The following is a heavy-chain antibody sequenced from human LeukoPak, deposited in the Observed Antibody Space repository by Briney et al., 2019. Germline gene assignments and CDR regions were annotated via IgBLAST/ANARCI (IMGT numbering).Heavy chain of an antibody. CDR1: GFTFGNYP. Sequence: GGSLRLSCAASGFTFGNYPFSWVRQAPGKGLEWVSVVSANGVSTLYANSVKGRFTISRDNFVNTLYLQMSSLRAEDTAVYYCAKDRGYTTGRDFDFWGQGALVTVSS. CDR3: AKDRGYTTGRDFDF. D-gene: IGHD3-10*01. V-gene: IGHV3-23*01. J-gene: IGHJ4*02. CDR2: VSANGVST.